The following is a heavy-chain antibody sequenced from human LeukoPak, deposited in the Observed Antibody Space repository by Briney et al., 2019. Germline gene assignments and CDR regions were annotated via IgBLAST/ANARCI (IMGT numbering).Heavy chain of an antibody. CDR1: GFTVSGNY. Sequence: GGSLRLSCAASGFTVSGNYMSWVRQAPGKGLEWVSVIYSGGSTYYADSVKGRFTISRDNSKNTLYFQMNSLRAEDTAVYYCAKDASPYSGSYWGLDFDYWGQGTLVTVSS. CDR2: IYSGGST. D-gene: IGHD1-26*01. CDR3: AKDASPYSGSYWGLDFDY. J-gene: IGHJ4*02. V-gene: IGHV3-53*01.